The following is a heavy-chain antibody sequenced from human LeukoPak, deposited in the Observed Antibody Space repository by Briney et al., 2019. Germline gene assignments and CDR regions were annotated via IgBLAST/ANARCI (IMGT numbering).Heavy chain of an antibody. CDR2: INPNSGGT. CDR1: GYTFTSYY. J-gene: IGHJ4*02. Sequence: ASVKVSCKASGYTFTSYYMHWVRQAPGQGLEWMGWINPNSGGTNYAQKFQGRVTMTRDTSISTAYMELSRLRSDDTAVYYCARVRYTVLRPDYWGQGTLVTVSS. V-gene: IGHV1-2*02. D-gene: IGHD3-3*01. CDR3: ARVRYTVLRPDY.